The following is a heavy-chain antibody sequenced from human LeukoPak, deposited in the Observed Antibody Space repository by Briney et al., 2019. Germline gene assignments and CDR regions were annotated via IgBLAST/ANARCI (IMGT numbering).Heavy chain of an antibody. CDR1: GGTFSSYA. D-gene: IGHD6-19*01. Sequence: ASVKVSCKASGGTFSSYAISWVRQAPGQGLEWMGRIIPIFGTANYAQKFQGRVTITTDESTSTAYMELSSLRSEDTAVYYCARDRIYGSGWYGYWGQGTLVTVSS. V-gene: IGHV1-69*05. J-gene: IGHJ4*02. CDR3: ARDRIYGSGWYGY. CDR2: IIPIFGTA.